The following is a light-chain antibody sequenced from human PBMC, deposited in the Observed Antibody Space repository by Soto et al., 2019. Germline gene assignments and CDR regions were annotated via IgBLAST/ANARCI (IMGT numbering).Light chain of an antibody. CDR1: QSISSY. Sequence: DIQMTQSPSSLSASVGDRVTITCRASQSISSYLNWYQHKPGKAPKLLIYAAASLQSGVPSRFSGSGSGTDFTLTISSLQPEDFATYYCQQSYSNPHTFGQGTKLEIK. CDR2: AAA. CDR3: QQSYSNPHT. V-gene: IGKV1-39*01. J-gene: IGKJ2*01.